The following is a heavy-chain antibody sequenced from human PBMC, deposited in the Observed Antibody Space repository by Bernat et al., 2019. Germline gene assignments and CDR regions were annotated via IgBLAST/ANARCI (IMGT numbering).Heavy chain of an antibody. CDR3: ARSYSTGWFDR. V-gene: IGHV1-3*01. D-gene: IGHD1-26*01. J-gene: IGHJ5*02. CDR1: GYTFTSYA. CDR2: INAGNGNT. Sequence: QVQLVQSGAEVKKPGSSVKVSCKASGYTFTSYAMHWVRQAPGQRLEWMGWINAGNGNTKYSQKFQGRVTITRDTSASTAYMELSSLRSEDTAVYYCARSYSTGWFDRWGQGTLVTVSS.